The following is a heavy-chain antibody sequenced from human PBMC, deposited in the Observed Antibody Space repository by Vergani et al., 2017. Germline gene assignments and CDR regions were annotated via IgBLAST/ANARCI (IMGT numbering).Heavy chain of an antibody. CDR3: ARRPSWGYFDY. D-gene: IGHD1-26*01. Sequence: QLQLQESGPGLVKPSETLSLTCTVSGGSISSSSYYWGWIRQPPGKGQEWIGSIYYSGSTYYNPSLKSRVTISVDTSKNQFSLKLSSVTAADTAVYYCARRPSWGYFDYWGQGTLVTVSS. CDR2: IYYSGST. CDR1: GGSISSSSYY. J-gene: IGHJ4*02. V-gene: IGHV4-39*01.